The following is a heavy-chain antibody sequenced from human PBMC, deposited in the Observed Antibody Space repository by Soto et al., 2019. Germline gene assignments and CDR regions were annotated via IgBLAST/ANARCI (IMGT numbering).Heavy chain of an antibody. CDR3: ATQEKSITIFGVVIMYFDY. CDR1: GGSISSSSYY. D-gene: IGHD3-3*01. CDR2: IYYSGST. V-gene: IGHV4-39*01. Sequence: QLQLQESGPGLVKPSETLSLTCTVSGGSISSSSYYWGWIRQPPGKGLEWIGSIYYSGSTYYNPSLKSRVTISVDTSKTQFSLKLSSVTAADTAVYYCATQEKSITIFGVVIMYFDYWGQGTLVTVSS. J-gene: IGHJ4*02.